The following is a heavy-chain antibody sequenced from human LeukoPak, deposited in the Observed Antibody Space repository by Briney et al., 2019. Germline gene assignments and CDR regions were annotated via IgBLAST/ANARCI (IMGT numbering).Heavy chain of an antibody. V-gene: IGHV4-59*01. CDR2: IYYSVST. CDR3: ATIRDTALRYWYFDL. J-gene: IGHJ2*01. Sequence: SETLSLTCTVSGGSISSYYWSWIRQPPGKGLEWIGYIYYSVSTSSNPSLKSRVSISVDTSKNQFSLKLSSVTAADTAVYYCATIRDTALRYWYFDLWGRGTLVTVSS. D-gene: IGHD5-18*01. CDR1: GGSISSYY.